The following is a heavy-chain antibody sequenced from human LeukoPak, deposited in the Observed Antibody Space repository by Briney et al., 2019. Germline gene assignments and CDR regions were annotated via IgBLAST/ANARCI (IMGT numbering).Heavy chain of an antibody. D-gene: IGHD2-2*01. V-gene: IGHV1-18*01. CDR3: ARDVLVNLGYCSSTSCSKLDY. Sequence: ASVKVSCKASGYTFTSYGISWVRQAPGQGPEWMGWISAYNGNTNYAQKLQGRVTMTTDTSTSTAYMELRSLRSDDTAVYYCARDVLVNLGYCSSTSCSKLDYWGQGTLVTVSS. J-gene: IGHJ4*02. CDR1: GYTFTSYG. CDR2: ISAYNGNT.